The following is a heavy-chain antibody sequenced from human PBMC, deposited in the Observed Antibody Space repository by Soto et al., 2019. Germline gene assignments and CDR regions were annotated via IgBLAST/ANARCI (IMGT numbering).Heavy chain of an antibody. J-gene: IGHJ3*02. CDR3: AREYKWNYFRAFDI. Sequence: GGSLRLSCAASGFTFSSYSMNWVRQAPGKGLEWVSYISSSSSTIYYADSVKGRFTISRDNAKNSLYLQMNSLRAEDTAVYYCAREYKWNYFRAFDIWGQGTMVTVSS. V-gene: IGHV3-48*01. CDR1: GFTFSSYS. D-gene: IGHD1-7*01. CDR2: ISSSSSTI.